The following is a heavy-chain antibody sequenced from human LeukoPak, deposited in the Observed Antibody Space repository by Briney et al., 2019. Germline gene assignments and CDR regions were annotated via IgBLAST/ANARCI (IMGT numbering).Heavy chain of an antibody. V-gene: IGHV3-30*02. CDR1: GFTFSHYG. CDR2: IWFDGSNI. CDR3: AKSTTDYYDSSGYYSEGYFDY. Sequence: PGGSLRLSCATSGFTFSHYGMHWVRQAPGKGLEWVAIIWFDGSNINYADSVKGRFTISRDNAKNSLYLQMNSLRAEDTALYYCAKSTTDYYDSSGYYSEGYFDYWGQGTLVTVSS. D-gene: IGHD3-22*01. J-gene: IGHJ4*02.